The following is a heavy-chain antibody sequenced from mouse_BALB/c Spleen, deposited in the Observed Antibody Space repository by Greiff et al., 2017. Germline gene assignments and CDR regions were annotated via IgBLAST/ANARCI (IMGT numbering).Heavy chain of an antibody. Sequence: DVMLVESGGGLVKPGGSLKLSCAASGFAFSSYDMSWVRQTPEKRLEWVAYISSGGGSTYYPDTVKGRFTISRDNAKNTLYLQMSSLKSEDTAMYYCARPYYGSRASYAMDYWGQGTSVTVSS. CDR1: GFAFSSYD. CDR2: ISSGGGST. CDR3: ARPYYGSRASYAMDY. D-gene: IGHD1-1*01. V-gene: IGHV5-12-1*01. J-gene: IGHJ4*01.